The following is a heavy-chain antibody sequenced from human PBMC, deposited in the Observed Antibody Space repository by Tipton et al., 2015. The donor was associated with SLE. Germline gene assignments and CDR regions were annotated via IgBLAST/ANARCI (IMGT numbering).Heavy chain of an antibody. J-gene: IGHJ3*01. Sequence: TLSLTCSVYGGSMGTYYWSWIRQSSERGLEWIGHIYYGGTTNYNPSLESRVIMSVDTSSNQIFLTVESVTAADTGIYYCARQRNWDRRGALEVWGEGTVVTVSS. CDR3: ARQRNWDRRGALEV. CDR2: IYYGGTT. D-gene: IGHD7-27*01. CDR1: GGSMGTYY. V-gene: IGHV4-59*07.